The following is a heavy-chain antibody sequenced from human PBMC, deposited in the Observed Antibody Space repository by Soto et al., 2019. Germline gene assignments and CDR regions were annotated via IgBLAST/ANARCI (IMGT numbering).Heavy chain of an antibody. CDR2: ISSSGSTI. CDR1: GFTFSSYE. CDR3: ARGGIGSSGWHIYWYFDL. V-gene: IGHV3-48*03. D-gene: IGHD6-19*01. Sequence: PGGSLRLSCAASGFTFSSYEMNWVRQAPGKGLEWVSYISSSGSTIYYADSVKGRFTISRDNAKNSLYLQMNSLRAEDTAVYYCARGGIGSSGWHIYWYFDLWGRGTLVT. J-gene: IGHJ2*01.